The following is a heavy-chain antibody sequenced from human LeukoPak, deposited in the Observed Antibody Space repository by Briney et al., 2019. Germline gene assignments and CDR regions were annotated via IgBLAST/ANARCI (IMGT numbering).Heavy chain of an antibody. V-gene: IGHV1-69*06. D-gene: IGHD3-10*01. CDR3: ASGFQYYYYYYMDV. Sequence: GASVKVSCKASGGTFSSYAISWVRQAPGQGLEWMGGIIAIFGTANYAQKFQGRVTITADKSTSTAYMELSSLRSEDTAVYYCASGFQYYYYYYMDVWGKGTTVTVSS. CDR2: IIAIFGTA. J-gene: IGHJ6*03. CDR1: GGTFSSYA.